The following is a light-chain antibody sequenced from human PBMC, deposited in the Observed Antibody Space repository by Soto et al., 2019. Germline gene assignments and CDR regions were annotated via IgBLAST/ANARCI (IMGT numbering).Light chain of an antibody. J-gene: IGKJ1*01. CDR3: QQYYSYPQT. Sequence: AIRMTQSPSSLSASTGDRVTITCRASQGISSYLAWYQQKPVKAPKLLIYAASTLQSGVPSTFSRNRSWIDFTLTISCLQSEDSATYYCQQYYSYPQTFGKGTKVEIK. CDR1: QGISSY. V-gene: IGKV1-8*01. CDR2: AAS.